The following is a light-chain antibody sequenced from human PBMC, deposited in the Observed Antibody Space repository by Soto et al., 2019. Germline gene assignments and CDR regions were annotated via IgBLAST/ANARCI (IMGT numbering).Light chain of an antibody. Sequence: EIVLTQSPGTLSLSPGERATLSCRASQSVSSSYLAWYQQKPGQAPRLLIYGASSRATGIPDRFSGSGSGTDFTLTISRLEPEDFAVYYCQRYGSSPTTFGQGTKGEIK. V-gene: IGKV3-20*01. CDR1: QSVSSSY. J-gene: IGKJ1*01. CDR2: GAS. CDR3: QRYGSSPTT.